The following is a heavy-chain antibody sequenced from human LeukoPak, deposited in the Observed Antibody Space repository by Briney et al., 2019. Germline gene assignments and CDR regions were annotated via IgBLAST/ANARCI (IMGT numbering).Heavy chain of an antibody. CDR1: GFTFSSYW. Sequence: GGSLRLSCAASGFTFSSYWMHWVRQAPGKGLVWVSLINSDGSSTSYADSVKGRFTISRDNAKNTLYLQMNSLRVEDTAVYYCGREAVAGLIDPWGQGTLVAVSS. CDR3: GREAVAGLIDP. V-gene: IGHV3-74*01. J-gene: IGHJ5*02. CDR2: INSDGSST. D-gene: IGHD6-19*01.